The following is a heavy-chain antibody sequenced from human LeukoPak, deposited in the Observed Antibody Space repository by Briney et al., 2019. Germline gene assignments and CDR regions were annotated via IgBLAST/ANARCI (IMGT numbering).Heavy chain of an antibody. V-gene: IGHV3-23*01. CDR1: GFTSSSYA. J-gene: IGHJ3*02. D-gene: IGHD6-13*01. CDR2: ISGSGGST. Sequence: GGSLRLSCAASGFTSSSYAMSWVRQAPGKGLEWVSAISGSGGSTYYADSVKGRFTISRDNSKNTLYLQMNSLRAEDTAVYYCAKDSSSWFDAFDIWGQGTMVTVSS. CDR3: AKDSSSWFDAFDI.